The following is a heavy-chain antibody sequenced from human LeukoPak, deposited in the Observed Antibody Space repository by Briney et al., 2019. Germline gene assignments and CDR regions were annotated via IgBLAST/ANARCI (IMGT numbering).Heavy chain of an antibody. CDR3: ARDQGVGAYYDFWSGYSDAFDI. V-gene: IGHV1-18*01. D-gene: IGHD3-3*01. CDR1: GYTFTSYG. CDR2: ISAYNGNT. Sequence: ASVKVSRKASGYTFTSYGISWVRQAPGQGLEWMGWISAYNGNTNYAQKPQGRVTMTTDTSTSTAYMELRSLRSDDTAVYYCARDQGVGAYYDFWSGYSDAFDIWGQGTMVTVSS. J-gene: IGHJ3*02.